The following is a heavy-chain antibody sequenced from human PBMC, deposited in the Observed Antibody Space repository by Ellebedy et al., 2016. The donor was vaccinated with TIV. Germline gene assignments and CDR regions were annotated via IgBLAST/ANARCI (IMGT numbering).Heavy chain of an antibody. CDR2: IYSGGST. J-gene: IGHJ4*02. D-gene: IGHD1-1*01. CDR3: ARKTDTGTSGDY. V-gene: IGHV3-53*01. Sequence: GESLKISCAASGFIFSSYGMHWVRQAPGKGLEWVSLIYSGGSTDYADSVKGRFTISRDSSKNTLYLQMNSLRAEDTAMYYCARKTDTGTSGDYWGQGTPVTVSS. CDR1: GFIFSSYG.